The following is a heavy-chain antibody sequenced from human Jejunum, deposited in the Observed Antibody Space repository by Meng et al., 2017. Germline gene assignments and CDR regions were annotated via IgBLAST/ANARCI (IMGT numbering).Heavy chain of an antibody. D-gene: IGHD3-9*01. CDR1: GGSFSRYY. J-gene: IGHJ4*02. V-gene: IGHV4-34*01. CDR2: VDHRGSA. CDR3: ARVNVNSSSWFFDS. Sequence: QVQLHQWGPGLLKSSETLSLACTGSGGSFSRYYWAWIRQSPGQGLDWLGEVDHRGSADYKSSLKGRLTISLDTSKNHFSLTLTSVTAADTAVYFCARVNVNSSSWFFDSWGQGTLVTVSS.